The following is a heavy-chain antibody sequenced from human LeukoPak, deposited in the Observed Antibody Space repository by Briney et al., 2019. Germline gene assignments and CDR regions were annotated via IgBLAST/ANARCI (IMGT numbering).Heavy chain of an antibody. Sequence: GGSLRLSCAASGFTFSSYAMSWVRQAPGKGLEWVSAISGSGGSTYYADSVKGRFTISRDNSKNTLYLQMNSLRAEDTAVYYCATGMAVAGTLSRGMDVWGQGTTVTVSS. CDR3: ATGMAVAGTLSRGMDV. CDR1: GFTFSSYA. CDR2: ISGSGGST. D-gene: IGHD6-19*01. V-gene: IGHV3-23*01. J-gene: IGHJ6*02.